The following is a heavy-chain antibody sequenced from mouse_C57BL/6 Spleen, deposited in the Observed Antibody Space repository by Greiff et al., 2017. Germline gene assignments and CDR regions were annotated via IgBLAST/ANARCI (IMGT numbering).Heavy chain of an antibody. Sequence: EVMLVESGRGLVKPGGSLKLSCAASGFTFSDYGMHWVRQAPEKGLEWVAYISSGSSTIYYADKVKGRFTISRDSATNTLFLQMTCLRSEDTAMYYVATPDDGSTPFAYRGQGTLVTVSA. CDR2: ISSGSSTI. J-gene: IGHJ3*01. CDR1: GFTFSDYG. V-gene: IGHV5-17*01. CDR3: ATPDDGSTPFAY. D-gene: IGHD1-1*01.